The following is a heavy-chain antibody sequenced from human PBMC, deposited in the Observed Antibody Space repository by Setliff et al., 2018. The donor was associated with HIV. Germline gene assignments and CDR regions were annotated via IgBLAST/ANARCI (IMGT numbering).Heavy chain of an antibody. J-gene: IGHJ4*02. D-gene: IGHD2-8*01. Sequence: SETLSLTCTVSGGSISRHYWSWIRQSPGKGLEWIGYIDDSGSAKYNPSLKSRVTISVETSKSQFSLKLNSVTAADSAIYYCAREFCTHGVCYEYYLDYWGQGTLVTVSS. CDR1: GGSISRHY. V-gene: IGHV4-59*11. CDR3: AREFCTHGVCYEYYLDY. CDR2: IDDSGSA.